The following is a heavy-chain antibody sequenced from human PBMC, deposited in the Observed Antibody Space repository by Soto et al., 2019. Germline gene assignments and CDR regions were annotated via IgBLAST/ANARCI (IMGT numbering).Heavy chain of an antibody. Sequence: QVQVVQSGPEVKKTGSSMKVSCKASGGPFRGYGLNWVRQAPGQGLEWIGGIIPNFGAPNYAQKFQGRVSITADEVTSTVYMELKGLRSDDTAVYYWATPARDFYGPFYQHSGLDVWGQGTRLTVSS. CDR3: ATPARDFYGPFYQHSGLDV. D-gene: IGHD3-16*01. V-gene: IGHV1-69*01. J-gene: IGHJ6*01. CDR1: GGPFRGYG. CDR2: IIPNFGAP.